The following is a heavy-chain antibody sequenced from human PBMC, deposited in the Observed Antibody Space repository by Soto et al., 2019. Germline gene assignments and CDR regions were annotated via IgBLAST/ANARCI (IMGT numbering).Heavy chain of an antibody. D-gene: IGHD4-17*01. CDR3: ARGVTTVVTYNWFDP. CDR2: ISAYNGNT. Sequence: ASVKVSCKASGYTFTSYGIRWVRQAPGQGLEWMGWISAYNGNTNYAQKLHGRVTMTTVTSTSTAYMELRSLRSDDTAAYYCARGVTTVVTYNWFDPWGQGTLVTVSS. J-gene: IGHJ5*02. CDR1: GYTFTSYG. V-gene: IGHV1-18*01.